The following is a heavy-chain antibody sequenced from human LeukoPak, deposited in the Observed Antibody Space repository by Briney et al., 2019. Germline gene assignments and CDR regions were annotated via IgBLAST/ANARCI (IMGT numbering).Heavy chain of an antibody. Sequence: GGSLRLSCAASGFTFSSYGMHWARQAPGKGLEWVAVISYDGSNKYYADSVKGRFTISRDNSKNTLYLQMNSLRAEDTAVYYCARSLSAYTPLAVDYWGQGTLVSVSS. D-gene: IGHD5-18*01. CDR2: ISYDGSNK. J-gene: IGHJ4*02. CDR1: GFTFSSYG. V-gene: IGHV3-30*03. CDR3: ARSLSAYTPLAVDY.